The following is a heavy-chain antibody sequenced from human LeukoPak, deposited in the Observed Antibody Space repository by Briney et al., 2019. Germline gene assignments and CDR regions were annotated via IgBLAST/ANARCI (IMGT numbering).Heavy chain of an antibody. V-gene: IGHV1-69*01. J-gene: IGHJ4*02. CDR2: IIPIFGTA. CDR1: GGTFSSYA. CDR3: ARAGRQLWLLRPFDY. D-gene: IGHD5-18*01. Sequence: SVKVSCKASGGTFSSYAISWVRQAPGQGLEWMGGIIPIFGTANYAQKFQGRVTITADESTSTAYMELSSLRSEDTAVYYCARAGRQLWLLRPFDYWGQGTLVTVSS.